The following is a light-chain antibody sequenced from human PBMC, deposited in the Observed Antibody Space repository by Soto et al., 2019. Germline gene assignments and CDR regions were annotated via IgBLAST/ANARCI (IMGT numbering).Light chain of an antibody. V-gene: IGKV1-5*03. CDR1: QSISSW. J-gene: IGKJ3*01. Sequence: DIQMTQSPSSLSASVGDRVTITCRASQSISSWLAWYHQKPGKAPKLLIYKASSLESGVSSRFSGSGSGTEFTLTISSLQPDDLATYYCQQYNSSPFTFGRGTKVDIK. CDR2: KAS. CDR3: QQYNSSPFT.